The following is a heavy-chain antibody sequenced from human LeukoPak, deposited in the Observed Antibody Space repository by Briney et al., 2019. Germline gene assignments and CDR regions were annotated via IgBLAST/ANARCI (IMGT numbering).Heavy chain of an antibody. Sequence: SETLSLTCAVYGGSFSGYYWSWIRQPPGKGLEWIGEINHSGSTNYNPSLKSRVTISVDTSKNQFSPKLSSVTAADTAVYYCARGPIRGYSYGVNDYWGQGTLVTVSS. J-gene: IGHJ4*02. CDR2: INHSGST. CDR1: GGSFSGYY. V-gene: IGHV4-34*01. D-gene: IGHD5-18*01. CDR3: ARGPIRGYSYGVNDY.